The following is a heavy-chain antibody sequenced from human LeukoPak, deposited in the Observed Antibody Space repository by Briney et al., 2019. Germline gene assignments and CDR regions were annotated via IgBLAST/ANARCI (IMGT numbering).Heavy chain of an antibody. Sequence: GASVRVSCKASGYTFTSYDINWVRQATGQGLEWMGWMNPNSGNTGYAQKFQGRVTITRNTSISTAYMELSSLRSEDTAVYYCARGPLGDFWTDVWGKGTTVTVSS. CDR1: GYTFTSYD. CDR3: ARGPLGDFWTDV. D-gene: IGHD3/OR15-3a*01. J-gene: IGHJ6*04. V-gene: IGHV1-8*03. CDR2: MNPNSGNT.